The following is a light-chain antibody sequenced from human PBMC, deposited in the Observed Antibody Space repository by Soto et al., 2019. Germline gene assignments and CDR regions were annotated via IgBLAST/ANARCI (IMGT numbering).Light chain of an antibody. CDR1: SSNIGANYD. CDR2: GNT. Sequence: QSVLTRPPSVSGAPGQRVTISCTGSSSNIGANYDVHWYHHLPGTAPKLLIYGNTNRPSGVPDRFSGSKSGTSASLAITGLQAEDEADFYCQSYDSSLSSVVFGGGTKLTVL. J-gene: IGLJ2*01. V-gene: IGLV1-40*01. CDR3: QSYDSSLSSVV.